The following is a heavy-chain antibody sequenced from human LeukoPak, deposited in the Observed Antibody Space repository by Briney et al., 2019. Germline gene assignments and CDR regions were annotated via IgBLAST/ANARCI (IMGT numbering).Heavy chain of an antibody. CDR2: IYYSGST. D-gene: IGHD3-22*01. V-gene: IGHV4-61*08. J-gene: IGHJ3*02. CDR3: ARFAPTPDYYDSSAHGAFDI. CDR1: GGSINSGGSY. Sequence: PSQTLSLTCTVSGGSINSGGSYWSWIRQPPGKGLEWIGYIYYSGSTNYNPSLKSRVTISVDTSKNQFSLKLSSVTAADTAVYYCARFAPTPDYYDSSAHGAFDIWGQGTMVTVSS.